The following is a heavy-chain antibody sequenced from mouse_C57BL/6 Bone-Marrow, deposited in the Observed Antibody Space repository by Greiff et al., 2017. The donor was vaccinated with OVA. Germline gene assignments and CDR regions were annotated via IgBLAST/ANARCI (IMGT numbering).Heavy chain of an antibody. V-gene: IGHV5-4*01. Sequence: EVQVVESGGGLVKPGGSLKLSCAASGFTFSSYAMSWVRQTPEKRLEWVATISDGGSYTYYPDNVKGRFTISRDNAKNNLYLQMSHLKSEDTAMYYCARDRGVTTRAWFAYWGQGTLVTVSA. D-gene: IGHD2-5*01. CDR1: GFTFSSYA. J-gene: IGHJ3*01. CDR3: ARDRGVTTRAWFAY. CDR2: ISDGGSYT.